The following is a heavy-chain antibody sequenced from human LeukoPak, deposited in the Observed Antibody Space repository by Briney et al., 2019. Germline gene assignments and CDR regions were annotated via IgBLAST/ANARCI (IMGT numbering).Heavy chain of an antibody. V-gene: IGHV1-18*01. CDR2: ISAYNGNT. Sequence: APVKVSCKASGYTFTSYGISWVRQAPGQGLEWMGWISAYNGNTNYAQKLQGRVTMTTDTSTSTAYMELRSLRSDDTAVYYCARWAGGSSSGYPLGGPGGPYFDYWGQGTLVTVSS. CDR1: GYTFTSYG. D-gene: IGHD6-13*01. J-gene: IGHJ4*02. CDR3: ARWAGGSSSGYPLGGPGGPYFDY.